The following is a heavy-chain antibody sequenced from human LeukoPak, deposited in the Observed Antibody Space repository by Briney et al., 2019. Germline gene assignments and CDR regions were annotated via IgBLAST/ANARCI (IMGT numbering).Heavy chain of an antibody. V-gene: IGHV3-7*01. Sequence: GGSLRLSCAASGFTFSSYWMSWVRQAPGKGLEGVDNIKQDGSEKYYVDSVKGRFTISRENAKNSLYLQMNSLRAEDTAVYYCARDSAMVFGFFWFDPWGQGTLVTVSS. CDR3: ARDSAMVFGFFWFDP. D-gene: IGHD3-16*01. J-gene: IGHJ5*02. CDR2: IKQDGSEK. CDR1: GFTFSSYW.